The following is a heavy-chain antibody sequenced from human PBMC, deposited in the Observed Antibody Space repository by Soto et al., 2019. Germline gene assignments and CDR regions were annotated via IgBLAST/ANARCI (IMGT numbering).Heavy chain of an antibody. J-gene: IGHJ4*02. CDR1: GGPICSGCYY. CDR3: ARTDSEGYFDY. CDR2: IYYSGNI. Sequence: SETLSLTCAVSGGPICSGCYYWSWIRQPPGKGLEWIGYIYYSGNINYNPSLKSRVTISVDTSKNQLSLRLSSVTAADTAVYYCARTDSEGYFDYWGQGTLVTVSS. V-gene: IGHV4-61*01.